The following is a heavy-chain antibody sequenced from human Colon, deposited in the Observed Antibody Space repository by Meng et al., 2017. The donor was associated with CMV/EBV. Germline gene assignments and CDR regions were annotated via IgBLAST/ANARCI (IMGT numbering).Heavy chain of an antibody. CDR2: ISSGGDET. Sequence: GESLKISCAFSGLSFKSYAMSWVRQAPGQGLEWVAVISSGGDETYYADSVKGQFIVSRDKAKSTLFLQINGLGADDTAVYYCAKNLFVPPAIMSVFAPNDYWGQGTLVTVSS. V-gene: IGHV3-23*01. J-gene: IGHJ4*02. CDR1: GLSFKSYA. CDR3: AKNLFVPPAIMSVFAPNDY. D-gene: IGHD2-2*02.